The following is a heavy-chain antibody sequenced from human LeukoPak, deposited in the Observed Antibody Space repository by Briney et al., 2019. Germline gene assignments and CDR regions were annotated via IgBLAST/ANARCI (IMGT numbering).Heavy chain of an antibody. CDR2: VNHSGST. CDR1: GGSSRGYY. Sequence: SSETLSLTCAVYGGSSRGYYWSWIRQPPGKGLEWIGDVNHSGSTNYNPSLKSRVTISVDTSKNQFSLKLSSVTAADTAVYHCARALSIVVVPGATFCFDPWGQGTLVTVSS. V-gene: IGHV4-34*01. D-gene: IGHD2-2*01. J-gene: IGHJ5*02. CDR3: ARALSIVVVPGATFCFDP.